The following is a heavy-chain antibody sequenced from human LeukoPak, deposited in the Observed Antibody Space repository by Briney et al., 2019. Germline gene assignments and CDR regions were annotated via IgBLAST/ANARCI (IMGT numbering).Heavy chain of an antibody. CDR1: GGSVTSNGYF. Sequence: SETLSLTCTVSGGSVTSNGYFWSWIRHLPGKGLEWIGYISYSGAIYYNPSLRSRLTISLDTSKNQFSLRLTSVTAADPALYFCGKDRSRQNCRREDVDHWGQGTLVTVPS. D-gene: IGHD1-1*01. J-gene: IGHJ4*02. V-gene: IGHV4-31*02. CDR3: GKDRSRQNCRREDVDH. CDR2: ISYSGAI.